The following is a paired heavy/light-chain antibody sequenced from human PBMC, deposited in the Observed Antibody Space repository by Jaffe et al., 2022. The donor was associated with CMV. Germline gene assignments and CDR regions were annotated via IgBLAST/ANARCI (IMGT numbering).Light chain of an antibody. V-gene: IGLV1-44*01. CDR3: AAWDDSLNGKV. Sequence: QSVLTQPPSASGTPGQRVTISCSGSSSNIGSNTVNWYQQLPGTAPKLLIYSNNQRPSGVPDRFSGSKSGTSASLAISGLQSEDEADYYCAAWDDSLNGKVFGGGTKLTVL. J-gene: IGLJ3*02. CDR2: SNN. CDR1: SSNIGSNT.
Heavy chain of an antibody. CDR3: AKDRWYYDSSGYLGGGPNAFDI. Sequence: EVQLVESGGGLVQPGRSLRLSCAASGFTFDDYAMHWVRQAPGKGLEWVSGISWNSGSIGYADSVKGRFTISRDNAKNSLYLQMNSLRAEDTALYYCAKDRWYYDSSGYLGGGPNAFDIWGQGTMVTVSS. D-gene: IGHD3-22*01. CDR1: GFTFDDYA. CDR2: ISWNSGSI. J-gene: IGHJ3*02. V-gene: IGHV3-9*01.